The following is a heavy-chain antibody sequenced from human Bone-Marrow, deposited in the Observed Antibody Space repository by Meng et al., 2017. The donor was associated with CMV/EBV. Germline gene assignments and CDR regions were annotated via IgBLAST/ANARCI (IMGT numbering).Heavy chain of an antibody. J-gene: IGHJ5*02. CDR2: ISRIFGTA. V-gene: IGHV1-69*06. Sequence: YGICWVRQAPGQGREWMGGISRIFGTANYAQKCQGRVTSTADKSTSTAYMELSSLRSEDTAVYYCARAKKYDFWSGYYMMGFWFDHWGQGTLVTVSS. CDR1: YG. CDR3: ARAKKYDFWSGYYMMGFWFDH. D-gene: IGHD3-3*01.